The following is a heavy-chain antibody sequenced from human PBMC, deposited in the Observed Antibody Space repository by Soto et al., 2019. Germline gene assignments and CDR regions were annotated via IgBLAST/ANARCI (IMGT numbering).Heavy chain of an antibody. CDR1: GFTFTSYW. J-gene: IGHJ4*02. Sequence: EVQLVESGGGLVQPVGSLRLPCAASGFTFTSYWMHWVRQAPGKGLVWVSRIKSDGTTTTYADSVKGRFTISRDNAKNTVFRQINSLGDEATAVNYCITGGATAQGIYHFEDWGQGTRVTVSS. D-gene: IGHD1-20*01. CDR3: ITGGATAQGIYHFED. CDR2: IKSDGTTT. V-gene: IGHV3-74*01.